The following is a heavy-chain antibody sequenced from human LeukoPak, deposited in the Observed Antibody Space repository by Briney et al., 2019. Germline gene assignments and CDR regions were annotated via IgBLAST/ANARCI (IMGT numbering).Heavy chain of an antibody. Sequence: QAGGSLRLSCAASGFTFSSYAVSWVRQAPGKGLEWVSGISGTGGGTYYADSVKGRFTIARDNSKNTLYLQMNSLRAEDTAVYYCAKDVVDFLGYYFDYWGQGTLVTVSS. D-gene: IGHD2-15*01. CDR1: GFTFSSYA. CDR2: ISGTGGGT. J-gene: IGHJ4*02. CDR3: AKDVVDFLGYYFDY. V-gene: IGHV3-23*01.